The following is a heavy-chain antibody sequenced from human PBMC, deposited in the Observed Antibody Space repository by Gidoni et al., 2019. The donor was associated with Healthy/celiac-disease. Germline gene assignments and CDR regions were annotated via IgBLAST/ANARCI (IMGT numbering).Heavy chain of an antibody. D-gene: IGHD4-17*01. J-gene: IGHJ4*02. CDR3: AKDGVTEYDYGDHGAFDY. Sequence: QVQLVESGGGVVQPGRSLRLSCAASGFTFSSYGMHWVRQAPGKGLDWVAVISYDGSNKYYADSVKGRFTISRDNSKNTLYLQMNSLRAEDTAVYYCAKDGVTEYDYGDHGAFDYWGQGTLVTVSS. CDR1: GFTFSSYG. V-gene: IGHV3-30*18. CDR2: ISYDGSNK.